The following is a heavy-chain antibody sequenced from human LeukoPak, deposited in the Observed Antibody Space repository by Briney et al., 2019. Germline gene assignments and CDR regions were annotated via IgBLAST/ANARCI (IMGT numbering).Heavy chain of an antibody. D-gene: IGHD6-6*01. J-gene: IGHJ4*02. CDR1: GYTFTSYG. CDR3: ARGSAARGNFDY. CDR2: ISAYNGNR. Sequence: ASVKVSCKASGYTFTSYGISWVRQAPGQGLEWMGWISAYNGNRSYAQKLQGRVTMTTDASTSTAYMEPGSLRSDDTAVYYCARGSAARGNFDYWGQGTLVTVSS. V-gene: IGHV1-18*01.